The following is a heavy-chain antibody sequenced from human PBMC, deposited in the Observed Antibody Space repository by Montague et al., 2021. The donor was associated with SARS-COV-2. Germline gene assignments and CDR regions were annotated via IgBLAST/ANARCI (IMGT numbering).Heavy chain of an antibody. J-gene: IGHJ4*02. CDR1: GGSISSSSYY. CDR3: ARIRIGVWGSYRYFDY. Sequence: SETLSLTCTVSGGSISSSSYYWGWIRQPPGKGLEWIGSVYYSGSTYYNPSLKGRVTISVDTSKNQFSLKLSSVTAADTAVYYCARIRIGVWGSYRYFDYWGQGTLVTVSS. CDR2: VYYSGST. D-gene: IGHD3-16*02. V-gene: IGHV4-39*01.